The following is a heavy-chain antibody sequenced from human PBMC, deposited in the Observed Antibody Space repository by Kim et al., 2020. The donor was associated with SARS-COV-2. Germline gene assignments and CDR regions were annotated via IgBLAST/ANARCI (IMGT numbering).Heavy chain of an antibody. V-gene: IGHV3-30*18. D-gene: IGHD2-2*01. CDR1: AFTFSNYA. CDR2: ISHDGDNK. CDR3: AQGPPFLGSSEYFYN. J-gene: IGHJ4*02. Sequence: GGSLRLSCAASAFTFSNYAMHWVRQAPGMGLEWVALISHDGDNKYYGGSVRGRFTISRDNSGNTLYLQMNSLRTEDTAVYYCAQGPPFLGSSEYFYNWGQGTRVTVSS.